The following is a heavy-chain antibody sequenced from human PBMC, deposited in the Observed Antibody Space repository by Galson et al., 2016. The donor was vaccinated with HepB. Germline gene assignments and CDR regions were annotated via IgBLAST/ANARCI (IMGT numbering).Heavy chain of an antibody. CDR3: ARGRAALVDYFYYGMNV. J-gene: IGHJ6*02. V-gene: IGHV3-30-3*01. CDR2: ISYDGSNR. CDR1: GFPFSNNA. Sequence: SLRLSCAASGFPFSNNAMHWVRQAPGKGLEWVAVISYDGSNRYYADSVEGRFTISRDNSKTTLYLQMNSLRVEDTAVYYCARGRAALVDYFYYGMNVWGQGTTVTVSS. D-gene: IGHD6-6*01.